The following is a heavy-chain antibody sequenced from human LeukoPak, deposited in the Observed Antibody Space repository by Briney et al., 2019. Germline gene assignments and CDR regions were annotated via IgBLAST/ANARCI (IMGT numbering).Heavy chain of an antibody. CDR3: ARNSGSYFRPFDI. D-gene: IGHD1-26*01. CDR1: RFIFSSYA. CDR2: INSGSGPT. Sequence: GGSLRLSCSASRFIFSSYAMNWVRQAPGKGLEWVSYINSGSGPTYYADSVKGRFTISRDSAKNSLYLLMNSLRDEDTAVYYCARNSGSYFRPFDIWGQGTMVTVSS. V-gene: IGHV3-48*02. J-gene: IGHJ3*02.